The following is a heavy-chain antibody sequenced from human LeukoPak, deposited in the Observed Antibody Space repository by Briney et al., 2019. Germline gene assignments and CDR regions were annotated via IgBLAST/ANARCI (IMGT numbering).Heavy chain of an antibody. Sequence: ASVKVSCKASGYTFTTYYMHWVRQAPGQGLEWMGWINPNSGGTNYAQKFQGRVTMTRDTSISTAYMELSRLRSDDTAVYYCARLGYCSSTSCYTLWAFDIWGQGTMVTVSS. CDR1: GYTFTTYY. J-gene: IGHJ3*02. CDR2: INPNSGGT. CDR3: ARLGYCSSTSCYTLWAFDI. D-gene: IGHD2-2*02. V-gene: IGHV1-2*02.